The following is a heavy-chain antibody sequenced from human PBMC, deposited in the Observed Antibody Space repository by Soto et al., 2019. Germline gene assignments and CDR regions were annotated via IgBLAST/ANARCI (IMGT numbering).Heavy chain of an antibody. CDR2: IIAMFGTA. CDR3: AREIDGYYGMDV. CDR1: GGTFSTDS. J-gene: IGHJ6*02. Sequence: QVQLVQSGAEVKKPGSSVKVSCKASGGTFSTDSISWVRQAPGQGLEWMGGIIAMFGTANNAQKFQGRVTITADESTSTAYMELSRLRSEDTAVYFCAREIDGYYGMDVWGQGTTVTVAS. V-gene: IGHV1-69*12.